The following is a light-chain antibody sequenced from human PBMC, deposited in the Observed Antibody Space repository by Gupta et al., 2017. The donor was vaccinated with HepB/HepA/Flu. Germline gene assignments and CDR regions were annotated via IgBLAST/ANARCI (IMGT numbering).Light chain of an antibody. CDR3: QQADSSPPA. J-gene: IGKJ1*01. CDR1: EKIKSY. CDR2: AAS. V-gene: IGKV1-39*01. Sequence: DVQLTQSPSSLSASVGDTVTITCRASEKIKSYVNWYQHKPGQAPKFLIYAASRLISGVPSRFSGSQSGTEFTLTISGRQPEDFATYYCQQADSSPPAFGQGTKVEI.